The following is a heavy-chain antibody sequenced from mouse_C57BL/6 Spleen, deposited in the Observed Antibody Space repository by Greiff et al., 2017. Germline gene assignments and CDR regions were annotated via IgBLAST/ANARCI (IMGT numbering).Heavy chain of an antibody. J-gene: IGHJ3*01. CDR1: GYSITSDY. V-gene: IGHV3-8*01. D-gene: IGHD2-10*02. CDR3: ARGYGNYAAWFAY. Sequence: EVKLVESGPGLAKPSQTLSLTCSVTGYSITSDYWNWIRKFPGNKLEYMGYISYSGSTYYNPSLKSRISITRDTSKNQYYLQLNSVTTEDTATYYCARGYGNYAAWFAYWGQGTLVTVSA. CDR2: ISYSGST.